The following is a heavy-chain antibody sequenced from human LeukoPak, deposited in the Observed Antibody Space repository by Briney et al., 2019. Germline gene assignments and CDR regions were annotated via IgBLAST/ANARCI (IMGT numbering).Heavy chain of an antibody. Sequence: SETLSPTCTVSGGSISSYYWSWIRQPPGKGLEWIGYIYYSGSTNYNPSLKSRVTISVDTSKNQFSLKLSSVTAADTAVYYCARPGGAGAFDIWGQGTMVTVSS. D-gene: IGHD6-19*01. CDR1: GGSISSYY. CDR3: ARPGGAGAFDI. J-gene: IGHJ3*02. V-gene: IGHV4-59*08. CDR2: IYYSGST.